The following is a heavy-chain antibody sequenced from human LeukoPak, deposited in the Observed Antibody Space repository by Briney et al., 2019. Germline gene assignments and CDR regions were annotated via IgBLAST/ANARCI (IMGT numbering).Heavy chain of an antibody. Sequence: ASVKVSCKVSGYTLTELSMHWVRQAPGKGLEWMGGFDPEDGETIYAQKFQGRVTMTEDTSTDTAYMEQSSLRSEDTAVYYCATVKDSSGYYYRSADYYYYGMDVWGQGTTVTVSS. CDR2: FDPEDGET. J-gene: IGHJ6*02. V-gene: IGHV1-24*01. CDR1: GYTLTELS. D-gene: IGHD3-22*01. CDR3: ATVKDSSGYYYRSADYYYYGMDV.